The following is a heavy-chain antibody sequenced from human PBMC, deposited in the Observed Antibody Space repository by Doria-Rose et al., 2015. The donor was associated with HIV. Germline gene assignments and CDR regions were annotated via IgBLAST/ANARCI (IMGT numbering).Heavy chain of an antibody. Sequence: VQLVQSGGGLVGPGGSLRLSCATSGFTFSSHRINWVRQAPGKGLECVSSISSTSAYINYADSVRCRFTISRDNARNSLYLQMDSLRAEDTAIYYCATGVTLDYWGQGTLVTVSS. V-gene: IGHV3-21*01. D-gene: IGHD3-10*01. CDR3: ATGVTLDY. CDR1: GFTFSSHR. J-gene: IGHJ4*02. CDR2: ISSTSAYI.